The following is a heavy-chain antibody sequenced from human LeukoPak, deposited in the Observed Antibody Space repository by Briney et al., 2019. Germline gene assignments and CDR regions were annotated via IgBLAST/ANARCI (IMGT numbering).Heavy chain of an antibody. D-gene: IGHD3-10*01. CDR1: GGSISSYY. CDR2: IYYSGST. Sequence: PSETLSLTCTVSGGSISSYYWSWIRQPPGKGLEWIGYIYYSGSTNYNPSLKSRVTISVDTSKNQFSLKLSSVTAADTAVYYCARLGVYYGSGSASYYFDYWGQGTLVTVSS. V-gene: IGHV4-59*01. J-gene: IGHJ4*02. CDR3: ARLGVYYGSGSASYYFDY.